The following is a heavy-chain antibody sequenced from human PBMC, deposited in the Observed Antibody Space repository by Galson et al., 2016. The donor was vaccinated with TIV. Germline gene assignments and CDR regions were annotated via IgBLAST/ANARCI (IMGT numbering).Heavy chain of an antibody. J-gene: IGHJ4*02. D-gene: IGHD2-8*02. V-gene: IGHV3-23*05. CDR1: GFTFRNCA. CDR3: AKKDVVLPTTPFDH. Sequence: SLRLSCAASGFTFRNCAMSWVRQAPGKGLEWVSAITGGLSNTYYADSVKGRFTISRDNSKNILYLQMNSLRAEDTAVYYCAKKDVVLPTTPFDHWGQGTPVIVSS. CDR2: ITGGLSNT.